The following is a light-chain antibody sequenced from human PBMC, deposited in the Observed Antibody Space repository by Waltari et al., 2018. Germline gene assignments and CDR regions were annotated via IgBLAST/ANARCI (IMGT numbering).Light chain of an antibody. J-gene: IGLJ2*01. CDR2: RYD. CDR3: AAWDDSLYVV. Sequence: QSVLTQPPSASGTPGQTVTISCSGNSSNVGRNSVYWYQQLPGTAPKLLIYRYDQRPSGVPARFFGSKSGTSASLVITGLRPEDEADYHCAAWDDSLYVVFGGGTRLTV. CDR1: SSNVGRNS. V-gene: IGLV1-47*01.